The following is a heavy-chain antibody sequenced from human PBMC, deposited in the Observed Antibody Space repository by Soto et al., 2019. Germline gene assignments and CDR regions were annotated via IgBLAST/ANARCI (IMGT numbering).Heavy chain of an antibody. V-gene: IGHV3-23*01. J-gene: IGHJ4*02. CDR3: AKDLGGVDTWNDFDY. CDR2: VSASGSIT. CDR1: GFTFSSYD. Sequence: PGGSLRLSCAASGFTFSSYDMSWVRQAPGKGLEWVSGVSASGSITSYADPAKGRFTISRDNSKNTLYLQMNSLRAEDTAIYYCAKDLGGVDTWNDFDYWGQGTLVTVSS. D-gene: IGHD1-1*01.